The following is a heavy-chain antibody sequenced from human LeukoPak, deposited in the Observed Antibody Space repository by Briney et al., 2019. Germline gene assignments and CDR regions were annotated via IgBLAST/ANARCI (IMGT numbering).Heavy chain of an antibody. J-gene: IGHJ6*02. CDR1: GFTFSSYA. CDR3: ARDRRYCSSTSCYTRGYYYYGMDD. CDR2: ISYDGSNK. Sequence: GGSLRLSCAASGFTFSSYAMHRVRQAPGKGLEWVGVISYDGSNKYYADSVKGRFTISRDNSKNTLYLQMNSLRAEDTAVYYCARDRRYCSSTSCYTRGYYYYGMDDWSQGTTVTVAS. D-gene: IGHD2-2*02. V-gene: IGHV3-30-3*01.